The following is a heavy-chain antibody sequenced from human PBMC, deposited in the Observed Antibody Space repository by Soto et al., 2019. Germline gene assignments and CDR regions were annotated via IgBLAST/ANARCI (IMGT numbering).Heavy chain of an antibody. CDR3: AKDPHSNSWYLDYFDY. Sequence: PGGSLRLSCVVSGFSFSSFAMSWVRQAPGKGLDWVSVINPSGGTTHCADSVKGRFTISRDNSKNTLYLQMNSLRAEDTAVYYCAKDPHSNSWYLDYFDYWGLGTLVTVSS. J-gene: IGHJ4*02. D-gene: IGHD6-13*01. CDR2: INPSGGTT. V-gene: IGHV3-23*01. CDR1: GFSFSSFA.